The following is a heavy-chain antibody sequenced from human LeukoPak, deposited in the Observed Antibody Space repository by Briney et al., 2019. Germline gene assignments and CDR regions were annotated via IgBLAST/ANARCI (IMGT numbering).Heavy chain of an antibody. CDR3: ARDFYDTSGYYYDY. J-gene: IGHJ4*02. CDR1: GFTFSGFS. CDR2: ISSSSSYK. V-gene: IGHV3-21*01. Sequence: GGSLRLSCAASGFTFSGFSMNWVRQAPGKGLEWVSSISSSSSYKYYADSVKGRFTISRDNAKNSLYLQMNSLRVEDTAVYYCARDFYDTSGYYYDYWGQGTLVTVSS. D-gene: IGHD3-22*01.